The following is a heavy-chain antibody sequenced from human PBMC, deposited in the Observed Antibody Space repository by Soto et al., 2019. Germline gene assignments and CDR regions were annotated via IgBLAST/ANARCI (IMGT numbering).Heavy chain of an antibody. V-gene: IGHV5-10-1*01. D-gene: IGHD3-22*01. Sequence: PGECLTTSCNVPGYSFAGYWITWVPQKPGKGLEWMGRIDPSDSQTYYSPSFRGHVTISVTKSITTVFLQWSSLRASDTAMYYCARQIYDSDTGPNFQYYFDSWGQGTPVTVSS. CDR3: ARQIYDSDTGPNFQYYFDS. J-gene: IGHJ4*02. CDR2: IDPSDSQT. CDR1: GYSFAGYW.